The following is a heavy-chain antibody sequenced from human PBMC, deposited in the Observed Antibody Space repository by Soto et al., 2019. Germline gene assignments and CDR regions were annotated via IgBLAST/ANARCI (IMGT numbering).Heavy chain of an antibody. D-gene: IGHD5-18*01. CDR2: IRSKTNSYAT. V-gene: IGHV3-73*01. CDR3: TSPDTAMAYDAFDI. Sequence: GGSLRLSCAASGFTFSGSAMHWVRQASGKGLEWVGRIRSKTNSYATAYAASVKDKFTISRDDSKNTAYLQKHSLKTEDTAVYYCTSPDTAMAYDAFDIWGQGTMVTVS. J-gene: IGHJ3*02. CDR1: GFTFSGSA.